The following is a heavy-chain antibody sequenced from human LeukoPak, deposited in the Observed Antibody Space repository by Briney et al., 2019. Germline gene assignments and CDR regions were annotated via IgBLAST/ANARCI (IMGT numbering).Heavy chain of an antibody. CDR2: IVVCSGNT. CDR3: AAARTGLLWFDP. D-gene: IGHD3/OR15-3a*01. CDR1: GFTFTSSA. Sequence: SVKVSCKASGFTFTSSAMQWVRQARGQRLEWIGWIVVCSGNTNYAQKFQERVTITRDMSTSTAYMELSSLRSEDTAVYYCAAARTGLLWFDPWGQGTLVTVSS. V-gene: IGHV1-58*02. J-gene: IGHJ5*02.